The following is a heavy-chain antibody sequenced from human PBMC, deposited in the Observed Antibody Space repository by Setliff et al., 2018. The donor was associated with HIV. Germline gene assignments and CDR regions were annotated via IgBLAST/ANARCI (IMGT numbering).Heavy chain of an antibody. CDR1: GYTFTSYD. CDR2: ISAYNGNT. V-gene: IGHV1-18*01. D-gene: IGHD3-22*01. CDR3: AREIGDYYDSSGWVDY. Sequence: ASVKVSCKASGYTFTSYDISWVRQAPGRGLEWMGWISAYNGNTNYAQKLQGRVTMTTDTSTSTAYMELRSLRSDDTAVYYCAREIGDYYDSSGWVDYWGQGTLVTVSS. J-gene: IGHJ4*02.